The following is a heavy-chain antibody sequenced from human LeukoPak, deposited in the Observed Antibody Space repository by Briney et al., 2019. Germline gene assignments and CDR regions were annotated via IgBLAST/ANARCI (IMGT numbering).Heavy chain of an antibody. Sequence: ASVKVSCKASGYTSSDYYMHWVRQAPGHGLEWMGWINPKSGGTKYAQKFQGRVTMTRDTSISTAYMELSRLRSDDTAVYYCARSKIVVVPAAMVELDYWGQGTLVTVSS. V-gene: IGHV1-2*02. CDR1: GYTSSDYY. J-gene: IGHJ4*02. D-gene: IGHD2-2*01. CDR3: ARSKIVVVPAAMVELDY. CDR2: INPKSGGT.